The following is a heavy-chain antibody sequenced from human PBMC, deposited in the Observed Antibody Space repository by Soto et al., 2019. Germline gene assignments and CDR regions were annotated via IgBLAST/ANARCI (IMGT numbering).Heavy chain of an antibody. D-gene: IGHD2-21*02. Sequence: QVQLQQWGAGLLKPSETLSLTCAVYGGSFSGYYWSWIRQPPGKGLEWIGEINHSGSTNYNPSLKSRVTISVDTSKNPFSLTLSSVTAADTAVYYCARGEGFCGGDCSRDFDYWGQGTLVAVSS. V-gene: IGHV4-34*01. CDR1: GGSFSGYY. CDR3: ARGEGFCGGDCSRDFDY. J-gene: IGHJ4*02. CDR2: INHSGST.